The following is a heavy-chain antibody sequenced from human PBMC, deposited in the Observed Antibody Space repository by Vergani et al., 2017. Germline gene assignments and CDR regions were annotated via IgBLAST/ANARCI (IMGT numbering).Heavy chain of an antibody. Sequence: QVQLQQWGAGLLKPSETLSLTCAVYGGSFSGYYWSWIRQPPGKGLEWIGEINHSGSTNYNPSLKSRVTISVDTSKNQFSLKLSSVTAADTAVYYCARVYHDFWSGTPDWFDPWGQGTLVTVSS. CDR2: INHSGST. D-gene: IGHD3-3*01. CDR1: GGSFSGYY. CDR3: ARVYHDFWSGTPDWFDP. V-gene: IGHV4-34*01. J-gene: IGHJ5*02.